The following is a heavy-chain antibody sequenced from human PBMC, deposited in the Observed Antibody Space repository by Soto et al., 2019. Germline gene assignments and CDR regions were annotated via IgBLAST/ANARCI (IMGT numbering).Heavy chain of an antibody. Sequence: ASVKVSCKVSGYTLTELSMHWVRQAPGKGLEWMGGFDPEDGETIYAQKFQGRVTMTEDTSTDTAYMELSSLRSEDTAVYYCATDARGHSSGGTEYFQHWGQGTLVTVSS. CDR2: FDPEDGET. D-gene: IGHD6-19*01. CDR1: GYTLTELS. CDR3: ATDARGHSSGGTEYFQH. V-gene: IGHV1-24*01. J-gene: IGHJ1*01.